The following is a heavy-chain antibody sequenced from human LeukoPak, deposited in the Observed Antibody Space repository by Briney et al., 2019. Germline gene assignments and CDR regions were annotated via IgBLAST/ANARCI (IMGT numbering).Heavy chain of an antibody. V-gene: IGHV3-23*01. CDR1: GFTFSSYA. J-gene: IGHJ4*02. CDR3: ARRLLNYFDY. Sequence: GGSLRLSCAASGFTFSSYAMSWVRQAPGKGLEWVSTISGSGGSTYYADSVKGRLTISRDNAKNSLSLQMNSLRVEDTAVYYCARRLLNYFDYWGQGTLVTVSS. CDR2: ISGSGGST. D-gene: IGHD2-8*01.